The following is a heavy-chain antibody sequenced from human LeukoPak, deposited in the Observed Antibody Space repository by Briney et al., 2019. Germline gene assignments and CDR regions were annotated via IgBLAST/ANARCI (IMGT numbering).Heavy chain of an antibody. V-gene: IGHV3-30*01. D-gene: IGHD2-15*01. Sequence: GGSLRLSCAASGFTFSSYAMHWVRQAPGKGLEWVAVISYDGSNKYYADSVKGRFTISRDNSKNTLHLQMNSLRAEDTAVYYCARENERGYYYYYYYMDVWGKGTTVTVSS. CDR3: ARENERGYYYYYYYMDV. CDR2: ISYDGSNK. J-gene: IGHJ6*03. CDR1: GFTFSSYA.